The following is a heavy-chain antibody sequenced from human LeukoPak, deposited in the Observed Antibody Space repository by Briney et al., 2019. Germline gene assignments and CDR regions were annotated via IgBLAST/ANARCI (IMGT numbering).Heavy chain of an antibody. V-gene: IGHV1-69*04. CDR2: IIPTLGIA. J-gene: IGHJ6*02. CDR3: ARASDYYGSGSYSKDYYYYGMDV. CDR1: GGTFSSYA. Sequence: ASVKVSCKASGGTFSSYAISWVRQAPGQGLEWMGRIIPTLGIANYAQKFQGRVTITADKSTSTAYMELSSLRSEDTAVYYCARASDYYGSGSYSKDYYYYGMDVWGQGTTVTVSS. D-gene: IGHD3-10*01.